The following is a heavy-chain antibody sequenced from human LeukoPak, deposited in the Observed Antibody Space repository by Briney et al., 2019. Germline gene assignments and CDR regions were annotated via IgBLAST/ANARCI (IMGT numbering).Heavy chain of an antibody. V-gene: IGHV1-18*01. CDR1: GQTFNSYG. CDR2: ISASKANT. J-gene: IGHJ4*02. Sequence: ASAKVSCKASGQTFNSYGISWVRQAPGQGLEWMGWISASKANTKYAQKLQGRVTMTTDTSTNTAYMELRSLTSDDTAVYYCARGWELHDWGQGTLVTVSS. D-gene: IGHD1-26*01. CDR3: ARGWELHD.